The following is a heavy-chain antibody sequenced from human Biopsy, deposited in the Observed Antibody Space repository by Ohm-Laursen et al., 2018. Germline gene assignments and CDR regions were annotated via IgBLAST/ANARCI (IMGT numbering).Heavy chain of an antibody. CDR1: GGSISSYY. CDR2: IHHAQSA. CDR3: AKHGSGWTGDDAFHI. Sequence: SDTLSLTWSVSGGSISSYYWMWIRQPPGKGLEWIGYIHHAQSATYSPSLKSRVTISVDTSKNQFSLKMTSVTAADTAVYYCAKHGSGWTGDDAFHIWGQGTMVTVSS. V-gene: IGHV4-59*08. D-gene: IGHD6-19*01. J-gene: IGHJ3*02.